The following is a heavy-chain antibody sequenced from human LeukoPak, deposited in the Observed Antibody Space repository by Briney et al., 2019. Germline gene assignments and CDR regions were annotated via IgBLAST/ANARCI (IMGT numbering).Heavy chain of an antibody. J-gene: IGHJ4*02. CDR3: ARERNSAFAL. CDR2: ISSSGTIM. D-gene: IGHD3-3*02. V-gene: IGHV3-11*04. CDR1: RFTFSDYH. Sequence: GGSLRHSCAASRFTFSDYHMSWIRQAPGKGLEWVSNISSSGTIMHYADSVKGRFTISRDNGKNSLYLQMSSLRAEDTAMYYCARERNSAFALWGQGSLITVSS.